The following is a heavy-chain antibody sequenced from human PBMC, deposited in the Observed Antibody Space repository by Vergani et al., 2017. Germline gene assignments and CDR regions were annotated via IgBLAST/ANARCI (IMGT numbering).Heavy chain of an antibody. Sequence: QVQLQESGPGLVKPSETLSLTCTVSGGSISSYYWSWIRQPPGKGLEWIGFIYYCGSTNYNPSLNSRVTLSVDTSKNQISLKLSSVTAAETAVYYCARVRRIYCSGGSCYEVYYYYMDVWSKGTTVTVSS. CDR1: GGSISSYY. J-gene: IGHJ6*03. CDR2: IYYCGST. V-gene: IGHV4-59*01. D-gene: IGHD2-15*01. CDR3: ARVRRIYCSGGSCYEVYYYYMDV.